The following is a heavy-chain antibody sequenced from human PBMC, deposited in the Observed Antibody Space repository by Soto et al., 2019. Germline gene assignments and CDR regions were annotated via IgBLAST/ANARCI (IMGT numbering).Heavy chain of an antibody. CDR3: AKFLGVVAAYRWFDS. J-gene: IGHJ5*01. CDR2: INSDGSST. CDR1: GFAFSSYC. D-gene: IGHD2-15*01. V-gene: IGHV3-74*01. Sequence: PGGSLTLSCAASGFAFSSYCMHWVRQAPGKGLVWVSRINSDGSSTSYADSVTGRVTISRDNAKNTLYLQMYSLRAQDTAVYYCAKFLGVVAAYRWFDSWGQGT.